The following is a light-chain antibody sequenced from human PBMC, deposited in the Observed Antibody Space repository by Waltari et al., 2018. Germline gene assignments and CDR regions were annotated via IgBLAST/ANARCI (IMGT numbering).Light chain of an antibody. V-gene: IGKV1-39*01. CDR1: QSISSY. CDR3: QQSYSTPFT. Sequence: DIQMTQSPSSLSASVGDRVTITCRASQSISSYLNWYQPKPGKAPKRLIYAASSLQSGVPSRFSGSGSGTDFTLTISSLQPEDFATYYCQQSYSTPFTFGPGTKVDIK. CDR2: AAS. J-gene: IGKJ3*01.